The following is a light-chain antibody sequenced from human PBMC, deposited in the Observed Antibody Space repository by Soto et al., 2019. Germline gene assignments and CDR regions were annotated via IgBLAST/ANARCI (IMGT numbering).Light chain of an antibody. CDR3: QQYYNWPRT. CDR1: QSITSN. V-gene: IGKV3-15*01. CDR2: GAS. J-gene: IGKJ1*01. Sequence: EIVLTQSPGTLSLSPGERATLSCRASQSITSNSLAWYQQKPGQAPRLLTYGASTRATGIPARFSGSGSGTEFTLTISSLQPEDFAVYYCQQYYNWPRTFGQGTKVDIK.